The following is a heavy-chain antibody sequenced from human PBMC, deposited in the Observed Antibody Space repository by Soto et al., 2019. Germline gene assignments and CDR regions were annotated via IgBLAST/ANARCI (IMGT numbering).Heavy chain of an antibody. CDR1: GFTFSSRP. J-gene: IGHJ4*02. CDR3: AKTSGYYYFDC. D-gene: IGHD3-22*01. V-gene: IGHV3-23*01. Sequence: GGSLRLSCAASGFTFSSRPMTWVRQAPGKGLEWVSTITGSGGSTYYADSVKGRFTISRDNSKNTLYLQMNSLRAEDTAVYYCAKTSGYYYFDCWSQGTLVTVSS. CDR2: ITGSGGST.